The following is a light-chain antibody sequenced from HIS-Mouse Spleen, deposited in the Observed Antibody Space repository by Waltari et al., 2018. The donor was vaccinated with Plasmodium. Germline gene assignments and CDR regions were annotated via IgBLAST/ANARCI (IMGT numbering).Light chain of an antibody. V-gene: IGLV3-25*03. CDR3: QSADSSGTYVV. CDR2: KDS. CDR1: ALPKQY. Sequence: SYELTQPPSVSVSPGQTARIPCSGDALPKQYAYWYQQKPGQAPVLVLYKDSVRPSGIPERFSGSSSGTTVTLTISGVQAEDEADYYCQSADSSGTYVVFGGGTKLTVL. J-gene: IGLJ2*01.